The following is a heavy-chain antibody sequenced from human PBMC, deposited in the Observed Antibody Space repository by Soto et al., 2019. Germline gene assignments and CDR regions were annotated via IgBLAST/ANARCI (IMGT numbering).Heavy chain of an antibody. Sequence: QITLKESGPTLVKPTQTLTLTCTFSGFSLRTSGVGVGWIRQPPGKALEWLALIYWDDDKRYSPSLKSRLTITKDTSKTQVVLTMTNMDPVDTATYYCAHRLRGDYSPPLFDYWGQGTLVTVSS. CDR1: GFSLRTSGVG. D-gene: IGHD4-4*01. V-gene: IGHV2-5*02. CDR2: IYWDDDK. CDR3: AHRLRGDYSPPLFDY. J-gene: IGHJ4*02.